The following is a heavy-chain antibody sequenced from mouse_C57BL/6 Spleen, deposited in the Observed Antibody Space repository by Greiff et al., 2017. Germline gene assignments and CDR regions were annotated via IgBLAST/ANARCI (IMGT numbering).Heavy chain of an antibody. V-gene: IGHV5-17*01. Sequence: EVKLVESGGGLVKPGGSLKLSCAASGFTFSDYGMHWVRQAPEKGLEWVAYISSGSSTIYYADTVKGRFTISRDNAKNTLFLQMTSLRSEDTAMYYCARRDIPITTVPFAYWGQGTLVTVSA. D-gene: IGHD1-1*01. J-gene: IGHJ3*01. CDR2: ISSGSSTI. CDR3: ARRDIPITTVPFAY. CDR1: GFTFSDYG.